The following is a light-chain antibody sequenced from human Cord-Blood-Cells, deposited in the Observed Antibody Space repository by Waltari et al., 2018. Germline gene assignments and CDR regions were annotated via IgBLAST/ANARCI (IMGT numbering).Light chain of an antibody. Sequence: DIQMTQSPSTLSASVGDRVTITCRASQSISSWLAWYQQKPGTAPKLLIYKASSLESGVPSRFSGRGSGTEFTLTISSLQPDDFATYYCQQYNSYSRTFGQGSKVEIK. CDR3: QQYNSYSRT. CDR2: KAS. CDR1: QSISSW. J-gene: IGKJ1*01. V-gene: IGKV1-5*03.